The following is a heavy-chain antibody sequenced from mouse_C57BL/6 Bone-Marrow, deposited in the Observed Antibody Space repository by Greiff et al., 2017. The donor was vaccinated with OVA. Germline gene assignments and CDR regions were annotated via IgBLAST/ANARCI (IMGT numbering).Heavy chain of an antibody. V-gene: IGHV6-3*01. D-gene: IGHD1-1*01. J-gene: IGHJ4*01. CDR3: TITTVVAPYAMDY. Sequence: EVQGVESGGGLVQPGGSMKLSCVASGFTFSNYWMNWVRQSPEKGLEWVAQIRLKSDNYATHYAESVKGRFTISRDDSKSSVYLQMNNLRAEDTGIYYCTITTVVAPYAMDYWGQGTSVTVSS. CDR2: IRLKSDNYAT. CDR1: GFTFSNYW.